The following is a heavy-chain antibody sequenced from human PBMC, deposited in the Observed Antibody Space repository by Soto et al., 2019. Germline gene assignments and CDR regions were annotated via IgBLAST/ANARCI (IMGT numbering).Heavy chain of an antibody. D-gene: IGHD5-12*01. CDR3: ATDNPSGYGDC. V-gene: IGHV3-48*01. CDR1: GFTFSSHS. Sequence: EVQLVESGGGLVQPGGSLRLSCAASGFTFSSHSMNWVRQAPGKGLEWVSYISSSSSTIYYADSVKGRFTISRDNAKNSLSLQMNSLRAEDTAVYYCATDNPSGYGDCWGQGTLVTVSS. CDR2: ISSSSSTI. J-gene: IGHJ4*02.